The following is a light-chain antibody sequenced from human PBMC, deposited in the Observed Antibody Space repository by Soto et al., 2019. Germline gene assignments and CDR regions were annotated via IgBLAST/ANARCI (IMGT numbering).Light chain of an antibody. CDR1: SSSIGAGYD. V-gene: IGLV1-40*01. CDR3: QSYDSSLSGFVV. CDR2: GNN. Sequence: QPVLTQPPSVSGAPGQRVTISCTGSSSSIGAGYDVHWYQQLPGTAPKLLIYGNNNRPSGVPDRFSGSQSGTSASLAITGLQAEDEADYYCQSYDSSLSGFVVFGGGTQLTVL. J-gene: IGLJ2*01.